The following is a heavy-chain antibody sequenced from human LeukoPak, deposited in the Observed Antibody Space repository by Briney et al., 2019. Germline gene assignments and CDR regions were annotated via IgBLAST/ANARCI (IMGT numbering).Heavy chain of an antibody. Sequence: QTGGSLRLSCAASGFTFSSYAMSWVRQAPGKGLEWVSAISGSGGSTYYADSVKGRFTISRDNSKNTLYLQMNSLRAEDTAVYYCAKDRSFWNDLRLGDYWGQGTLVTVSS. CDR3: AKDRSFWNDLRLGDY. D-gene: IGHD1-1*01. J-gene: IGHJ4*02. CDR1: GFTFSSYA. V-gene: IGHV3-23*01. CDR2: ISGSGGST.